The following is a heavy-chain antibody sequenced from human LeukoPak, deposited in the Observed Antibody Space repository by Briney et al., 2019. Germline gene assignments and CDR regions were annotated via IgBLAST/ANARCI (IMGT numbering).Heavy chain of an antibody. D-gene: IGHD3-22*01. CDR1: GFTFSSYA. J-gene: IGHJ4*02. CDR3: ARPYDTRGYFPDY. Sequence: GGSLRRSCAASGFTFSSYAMNWVRQAPGKGLEWVSSISRGSDHIFYADSMKGRFTISRDNAKNSLYLQMNSLGAEDTAVYYCARPYDTRGYFPDYWGQGTLVTVSS. CDR2: ISRGSDHI. V-gene: IGHV3-21*01.